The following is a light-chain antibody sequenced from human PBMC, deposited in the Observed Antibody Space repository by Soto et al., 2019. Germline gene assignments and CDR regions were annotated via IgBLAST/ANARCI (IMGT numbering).Light chain of an antibody. CDR3: QQANSFPLP. J-gene: IGKJ4*01. CDR1: QGVRSY. CDR2: GAS. V-gene: IGKV1-12*01. Sequence: DIQMTQSPSSVSASVGDRVTITCRASQGVRSYLAWYQHKPGKAPKLLIYGASRLQSGVPSRFSGSGSGTDFTLTINSLQPEDFATYYCQQANSFPLPFGGGSMV.